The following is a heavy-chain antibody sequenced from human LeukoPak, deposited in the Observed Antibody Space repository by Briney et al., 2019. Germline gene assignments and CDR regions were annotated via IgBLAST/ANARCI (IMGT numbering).Heavy chain of an antibody. D-gene: IGHD1-1*01. J-gene: IGHJ4*02. Sequence: PSETLSLTCTVSGGSISSGGYYWSWIRQHPGKGLEWIGYIYYSGSTYYNPSLKSRVTISVDTSKNQFSLKLSSVTAADTAVYYCARGSKSGKSGSLNFDYWGQGTLVTVSS. CDR2: IYYSGST. CDR3: ARGSKSGKSGSLNFDY. CDR1: GGSISSGGYY. V-gene: IGHV4-31*03.